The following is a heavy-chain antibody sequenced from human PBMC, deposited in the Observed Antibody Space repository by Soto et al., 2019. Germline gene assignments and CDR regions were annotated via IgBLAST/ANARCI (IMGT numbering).Heavy chain of an antibody. CDR2: IRSIANNYAT. CDR3: ARGQQAAIGDYYDHGLDV. Sequence: PGGSLRRTGAEPVFIFSGSDIHWVRQAPGKGLEWVGRIRSIANNYATSSGASVRGRFTFFRDDSKNMAYLQMNTLKTEDTAIYYCARGQQAAIGDYYDHGLDVWGQGTSVTVSS. J-gene: IGHJ6*02. D-gene: IGHD3-10*01. CDR1: VFIFSGSD. V-gene: IGHV3-73*01.